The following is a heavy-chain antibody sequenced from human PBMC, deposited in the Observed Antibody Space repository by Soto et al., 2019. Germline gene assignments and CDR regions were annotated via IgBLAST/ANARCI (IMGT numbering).Heavy chain of an antibody. D-gene: IGHD6-19*01. CDR2: IYYSGST. CDR1: GGSISSYS. CDR3: ARFGYNEQWLARVYWYFDL. J-gene: IGHJ2*01. V-gene: IGHV4-59*01. Sequence: QVQLQESGPGLVKPSETLSLTCTVSGGSISSYSWSWIRQPPGKGLEWIGYIYYSGSTNYNPSLKSRVTISVDTSKNQFSLKLSSVTAADTAVYYCARFGYNEQWLARVYWYFDLWGRGTLVTVSS.